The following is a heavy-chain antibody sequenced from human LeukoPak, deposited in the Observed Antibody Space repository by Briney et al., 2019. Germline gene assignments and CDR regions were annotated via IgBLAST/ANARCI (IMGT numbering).Heavy chain of an antibody. J-gene: IGHJ5*02. CDR2: IYYSGNT. Sequence: SQTLSLTCTVSGGSISSGDFYWTWIRQPPGKGLEWIGYIYYSGNTYYNPSLKSRVTISVDTSKNQFSQKLSSVTAADTAVYYCAATASNWFDPWGQGTLVTVSS. CDR3: AATASNWFDP. V-gene: IGHV4-30-4*08. D-gene: IGHD5-18*01. CDR1: GGSISSGDFY.